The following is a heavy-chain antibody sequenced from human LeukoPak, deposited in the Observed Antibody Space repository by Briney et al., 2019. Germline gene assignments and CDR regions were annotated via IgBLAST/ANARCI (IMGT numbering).Heavy chain of an antibody. V-gene: IGHV3-9*01. CDR1: GFTFDDYA. CDR2: ISWNSGSI. CDR3: ARVGRIAVAGTTTTLQNYYFDY. D-gene: IGHD6-19*01. J-gene: IGHJ4*02. Sequence: SLRLSCAASGFTFDDYAMHWVRQAPGKGLEWVSGISWNSGSIGYADSVKGRFTISRDNAKNSLYLQMNSLRAEDTAVYYCARVGRIAVAGTTTTLQNYYFDYWGQGTLVTVSS.